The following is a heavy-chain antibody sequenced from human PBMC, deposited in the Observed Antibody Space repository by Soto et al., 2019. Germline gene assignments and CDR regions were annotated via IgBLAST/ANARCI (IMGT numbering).Heavy chain of an antibody. D-gene: IGHD3-22*01. V-gene: IGHV3-23*01. J-gene: IGHJ4*02. CDR2: ISGSGDTT. CDR3: AKMEEYYFDTSGYYHAY. CDR1: GFTFGNYA. Sequence: GGSLRLSCAASGFTFGNYAMTWVRQAPGKGLEWVSTISGSGDTTNYADSVKGRFTISRDNSKNTLYMQMNNLSDEDTAIFYCAKMEEYYFDTSGYYHAYWGQGTLVTVSS.